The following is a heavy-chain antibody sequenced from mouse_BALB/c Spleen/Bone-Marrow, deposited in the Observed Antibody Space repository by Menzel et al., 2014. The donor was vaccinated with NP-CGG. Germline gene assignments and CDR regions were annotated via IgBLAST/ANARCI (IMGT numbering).Heavy chain of an antibody. Sequence: EVMLVESGPSLVKPSQTLSLTCSVTGDSITSSYWNWIRKFTGYKLEYMGYISYSGNAYYNPSLKSRISLTRDTSKNQYYLQLNSVTTEDTATYFCARGNGYHFDYWGQGTTLTVSS. V-gene: IGHV3-8*02. CDR3: ARGNGYHFDY. CDR1: GDSITSSY. CDR2: ISYSGNA. J-gene: IGHJ2*01. D-gene: IGHD1-2*01.